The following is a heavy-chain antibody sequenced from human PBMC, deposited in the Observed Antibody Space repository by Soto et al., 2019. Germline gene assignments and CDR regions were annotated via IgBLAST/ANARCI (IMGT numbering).Heavy chain of an antibody. Sequence: LRLSCATSGFTFSTYSMSCVRQVPGKGLEWVSPVGSSGTTIYHADSVKGRFTVSRDNAKNSLYLQMSSLRDEDTAVYHCARVRLGDLSLDYWGQGNLVNVSS. CDR1: GFTFSTYS. D-gene: IGHD3-16*02. J-gene: IGHJ4*02. CDR2: VGSSGTTI. V-gene: IGHV3-48*02. CDR3: ARVRLGDLSLDY.